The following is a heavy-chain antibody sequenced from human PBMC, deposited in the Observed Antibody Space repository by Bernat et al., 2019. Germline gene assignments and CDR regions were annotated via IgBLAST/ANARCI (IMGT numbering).Heavy chain of an antibody. D-gene: IGHD2-2*01. CDR2: IYYSGNT. Sequence: QVQLQESGPGLVKPSQTLSLTCTVSGGSISSGDYYWSWIRQPPGKGLEWIGYIYYSGNTYYNPSLKSRVTISVDTSKNQFSLRLTSVTAADTAVCYCARVSSMSNTGTFDIWGQGTMVTVSS. CDR1: GGSISSGDYY. CDR3: ARVSSMSNTGTFDI. V-gene: IGHV4-30-4*01. J-gene: IGHJ3*02.